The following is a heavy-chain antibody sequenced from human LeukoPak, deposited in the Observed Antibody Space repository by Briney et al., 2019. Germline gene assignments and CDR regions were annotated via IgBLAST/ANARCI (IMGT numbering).Heavy chain of an antibody. CDR2: IYTSGST. V-gene: IGHV4-4*07. CDR1: VGSFSSYY. D-gene: IGHD3-9*01. J-gene: IGHJ4*02. Sequence: SETLSLTCTVSVGSFSSYYWSWIRQPAGKGLEWIGRIYTSGSTNYNPSLKSRVTISVDTSKNQFSLQLSSVTAADTAVYYCATTSRPLRYFDWAIGGGSGTFDYWGQGTLVTVSS. CDR3: ATTSRPLRYFDWAIGGGSGTFDY.